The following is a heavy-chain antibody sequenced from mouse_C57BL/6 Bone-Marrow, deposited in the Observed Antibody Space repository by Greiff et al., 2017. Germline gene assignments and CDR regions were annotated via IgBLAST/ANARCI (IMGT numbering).Heavy chain of an antibody. V-gene: IGHV5-6*01. CDR3: ARHGDY. J-gene: IGHJ2*01. CDR2: ISSGGSYT. Sequence: EVMLVESGGDLVKPGGSLKLSCAASGFTFSSYGMSWVRQTPDKRLEWVATISSGGSYTDYPDSVKGRFTISRDNAKNTLYLQMSSLKSEDTAMYYCARHGDYWGQGTTLTVSS. CDR1: GFTFSSYG.